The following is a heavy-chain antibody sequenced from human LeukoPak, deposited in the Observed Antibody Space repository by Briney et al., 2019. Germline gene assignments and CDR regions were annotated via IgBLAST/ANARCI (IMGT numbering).Heavy chain of an antibody. Sequence: SETLSLTCAVYGGSFSGYYGSWIRQPPRKGLEWIGEINHSGSTNYNPSLKSRVIISVDTSKNQFSLKLSSVTAADTAVYYCARGAGYYYDSSGYYYLDYWGQGTLVTVSS. D-gene: IGHD3-22*01. CDR1: GGSFSGYY. CDR3: ARGAGYYYDSSGYYYLDY. J-gene: IGHJ4*02. CDR2: INHSGST. V-gene: IGHV4-34*01.